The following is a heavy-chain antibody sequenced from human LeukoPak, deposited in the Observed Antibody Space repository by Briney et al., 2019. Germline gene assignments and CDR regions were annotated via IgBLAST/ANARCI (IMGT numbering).Heavy chain of an antibody. CDR3: AREAVLDYYGSGREPYFDY. Sequence: SETLSLTCTVSGGSITSGDYYWSWISQSPGNGLEWIGYIYYSGRTYYNPPLKSRVTISVDTSKNQFSLNLTSVTAADTAVYYCAREAVLDYYGSGREPYFDYWGQGALVTVSS. D-gene: IGHD3-10*01. CDR2: IYYSGRT. V-gene: IGHV4-30-4*01. J-gene: IGHJ4*02. CDR1: GGSITSGDYY.